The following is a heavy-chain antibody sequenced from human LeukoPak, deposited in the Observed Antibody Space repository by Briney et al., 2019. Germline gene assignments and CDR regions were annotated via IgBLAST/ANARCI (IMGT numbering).Heavy chain of an antibody. V-gene: IGHV4-61*01. Sequence: SETLSLTCTVSGGSVSSGSYYWIWIRPPPGQELVWIRYIYYSGSTNYNPSLKSRVTISVDTSKNQFSLKLSSVTAADTAVYYCARGRDSGSYYSFDYWGQGTLVTVSS. CDR3: ARGRDSGSYYSFDY. D-gene: IGHD1-26*01. CDR2: IYYSGST. J-gene: IGHJ4*02. CDR1: GGSVSSGSYY.